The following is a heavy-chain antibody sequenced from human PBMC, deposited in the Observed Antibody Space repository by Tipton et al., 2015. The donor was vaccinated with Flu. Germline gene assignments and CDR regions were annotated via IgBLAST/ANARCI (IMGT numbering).Heavy chain of an antibody. CDR2: SFRTGNT. Sequence: TLSLTCTISGDSISSDYYWGWTRQSPGKGLGGIGNSFRTGNTYRNPSFKSRVTISVDRSKNQFSLQVLSVTAADTAVYYCARRDYSNYVSDPKSCFDPWGQGILVTVSS. V-gene: IGHV4-38-2*02. D-gene: IGHD4-11*01. J-gene: IGHJ5*02. CDR3: ARRDYSNYVSDPKSCFDP. CDR1: GDSISSDYY.